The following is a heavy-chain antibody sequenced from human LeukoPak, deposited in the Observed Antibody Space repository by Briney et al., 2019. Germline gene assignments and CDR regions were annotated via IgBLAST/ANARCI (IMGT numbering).Heavy chain of an antibody. V-gene: IGHV4-30-2*01. Sequence: PSETLSLTCTVSGGSISSGGYYWSWIRQPPGKGLEWIGYIYHSGSTYYNPSLKSRVTMSVDTSKNQFSLKLNSVTAADTAVYYCARGFSSDAFDIWGQGTMVTVSS. CDR1: GGSISSGGYY. CDR3: ARGFSSDAFDI. J-gene: IGHJ3*02. CDR2: IYHSGST.